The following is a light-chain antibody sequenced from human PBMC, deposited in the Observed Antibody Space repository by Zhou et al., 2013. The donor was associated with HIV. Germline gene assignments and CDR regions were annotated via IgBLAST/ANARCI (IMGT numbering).Light chain of an antibody. V-gene: IGKV1-5*03. CDR2: KAS. Sequence: IRLSQSPSSLSASVGDRVTITCRASESITTWLAWYQQKPGKAPKLLIYKASTLESGVSSRFSGSGSGTEFTLTISSLQPDDFATYYCQHYHTYWTFGQGTKVEIK. CDR1: ESITTW. CDR3: QHYHTYWT. J-gene: IGKJ1*01.